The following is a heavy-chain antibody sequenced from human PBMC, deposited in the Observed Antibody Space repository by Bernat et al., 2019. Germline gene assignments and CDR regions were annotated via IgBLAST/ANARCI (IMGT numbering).Heavy chain of an antibody. V-gene: IGHV1-2*06. CDR2: INPNSGGT. CDR1: GYTFTGYY. CDR3: ARGGRIAARPGYGNWFDP. Sequence: QVQLVQSGAEVKKPGASVKVSCKASGYTFTGYYMHWVRQAPGQGLEWMGRINPNSGGTNYAQKFQGRVTMTRDTSISTAYMELSRLRSGDTAVYYCARGGRIAARPGYGNWFDPWGQGTLVTVSS. J-gene: IGHJ5*02. D-gene: IGHD6-6*01.